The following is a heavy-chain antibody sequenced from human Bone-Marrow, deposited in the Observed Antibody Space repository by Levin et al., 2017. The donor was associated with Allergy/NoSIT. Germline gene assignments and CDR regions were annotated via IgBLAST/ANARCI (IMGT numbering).Heavy chain of an antibody. J-gene: IGHJ4*02. Sequence: GGSLRLSCVASGFAFGGFWMHWVRQVPGKGLMWVSRINGDGSATNYADSVKGRFTISRDNAKKTLFLEMSNLRAEDTAVYYCASGVLEGHDYWDYWGQGTLVTVSS. CDR3: ASGVLEGHDYWDY. V-gene: IGHV3-74*01. CDR2: INGDGSAT. CDR1: GFAFGGFW. D-gene: IGHD3-3*01.